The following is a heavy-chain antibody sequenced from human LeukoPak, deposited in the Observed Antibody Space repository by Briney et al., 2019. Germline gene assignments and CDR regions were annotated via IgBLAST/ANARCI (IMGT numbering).Heavy chain of an antibody. CDR3: ARDHSGNYYYGMDV. D-gene: IGHD1-26*01. CDR1: GFTFSSYS. J-gene: IGHJ6*02. CDR2: ISSSSSYI. V-gene: IGHV3-21*01. Sequence: PGGSLRLSCAASGFTFSSYSMNWVRQAPGKGLEWVSSISSSSSYIYYADSVKGRFTISRDNAKNSLYLQMNSLRAEDTAVYYCARDHSGNYYYGMDVWGQGTTVTVSS.